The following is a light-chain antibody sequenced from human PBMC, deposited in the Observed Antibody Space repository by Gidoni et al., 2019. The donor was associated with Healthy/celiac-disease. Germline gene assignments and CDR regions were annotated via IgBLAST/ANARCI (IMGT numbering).Light chain of an antibody. J-gene: IGKJ4*01. CDR1: QSVSSY. V-gene: IGKV3-11*01. Sequence: LVLTHSPATLSLSPGETATLTCPASQSVSSYLAWYQQKPGQAPRLLIYDASNRATGIPARFSGSGSGTDFTLTISSLEPEDFAVYYCQQRSNWLTFGGGTKVEIK. CDR2: DAS. CDR3: QQRSNWLT.